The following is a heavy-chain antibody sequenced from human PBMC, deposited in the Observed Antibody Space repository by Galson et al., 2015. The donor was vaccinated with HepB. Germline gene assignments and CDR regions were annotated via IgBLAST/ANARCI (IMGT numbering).Heavy chain of an antibody. V-gene: IGHV1-69*13. Sequence: SVKVSCKASGGTFCSYAISWVRQAPGQGLEWMGGIIPIFGTANYAQRFQGRVTITADESTSTAYMELSSLRSEDTAVYYCASRLRGGYYYDSSGYYWWGQGTLVTVSS. CDR2: IIPIFGTA. CDR3: ASRLRGGYYYDSSGYYW. D-gene: IGHD3-22*01. CDR1: GGTFCSYA. J-gene: IGHJ4*02.